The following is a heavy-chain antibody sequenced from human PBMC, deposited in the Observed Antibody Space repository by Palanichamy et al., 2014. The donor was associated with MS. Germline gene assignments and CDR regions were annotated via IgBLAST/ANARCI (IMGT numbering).Heavy chain of an antibody. CDR1: GFTFSHYW. CDR2: IDSDGSST. Sequence: EVQLVESGGGLVQPGGSLRLSCAASGFTFSHYWMNWVRQAPGKGLVWVSRIDSDGSSTSYADSVKGRFTISRDNAKNTVYLQMNSLRAEDTAMYYCVRDNFGYDYWGQGTLVTVSS. J-gene: IGHJ4*02. D-gene: IGHD5-18*01. CDR3: VRDNFGYDY. V-gene: IGHV3-74*01.